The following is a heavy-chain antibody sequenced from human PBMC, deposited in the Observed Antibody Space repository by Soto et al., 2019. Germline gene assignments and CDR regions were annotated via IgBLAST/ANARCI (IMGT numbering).Heavy chain of an antibody. D-gene: IGHD3-10*01. J-gene: IGHJ6*03. CDR1: GFTFRSYA. CDR3: AKAESNMVRGVIMRIYYIDV. V-gene: IGHV3-23*01. CDR2: IGSSGDST. Sequence: GGSLRLSCAASGFTFRSYAMSWVRQAPGKGLEWVSAIGSSGDSTYYADSVKGRFIISRDNSNNTLYRRLNSLRADDTALYYCAKAESNMVRGVIMRIYYIDVWGKGTTVTVSS.